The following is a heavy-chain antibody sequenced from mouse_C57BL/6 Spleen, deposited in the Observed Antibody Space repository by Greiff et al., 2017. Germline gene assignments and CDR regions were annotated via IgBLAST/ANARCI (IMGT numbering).Heavy chain of an antibody. CDR3: ARGLSAMDY. CDR2: INPSTGGT. V-gene: IGHV1-42*01. D-gene: IGHD3-2*02. Sequence: EVQLQQSGPELVKPGASVKISCKASGYSFTGYYMNWVKQSPEKSLEWIGEINPSTGGTAYNQKFKAKVTLTIDQSSSTVYMQLKSLTSEDSAVYYCARGLSAMDYWGQGTSVTVSS. CDR1: GYSFTGYY. J-gene: IGHJ4*01.